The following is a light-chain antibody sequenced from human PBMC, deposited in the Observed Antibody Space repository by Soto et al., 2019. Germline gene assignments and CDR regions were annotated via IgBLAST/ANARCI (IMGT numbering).Light chain of an antibody. J-gene: IGKJ2*01. CDR1: QSFSSSY. CDR2: GAS. CDR3: QQYGSSPYT. Sequence: EIVLTQSPSTLSLSPGEGATLSCRASQSFSSSYLAWYQQKPGQAPRLLIYGASSRATGIPDRFSGSGSGTDFTLTVSRLEPEDFAVYYCQQYGSSPYTFGQGTKLEMK. V-gene: IGKV3-20*01.